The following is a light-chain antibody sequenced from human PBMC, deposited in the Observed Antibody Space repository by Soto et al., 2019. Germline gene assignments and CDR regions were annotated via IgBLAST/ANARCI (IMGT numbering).Light chain of an antibody. CDR3: QQYGSSSWT. CDR1: QSVSSTF. V-gene: IGKV3-20*01. Sequence: ETVLTQSPGSLSLSPGERATLSCRASQSVSSTFLAWYQQRPGQAPRLLIYGASNRATGIPDRFSGSGSGTDFTLTISRLEPEYFAVYYCQQYGSSSWTFGQGTKVEIK. J-gene: IGKJ1*01. CDR2: GAS.